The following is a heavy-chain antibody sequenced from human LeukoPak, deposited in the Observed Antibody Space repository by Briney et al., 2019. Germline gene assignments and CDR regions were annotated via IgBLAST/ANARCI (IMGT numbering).Heavy chain of an antibody. D-gene: IGHD3-10*01. Sequence: GGSLRLSCAASRFTFSSYGMTWVRQAPGKGLEWVSTISDTGGGTFHAASVKGRFTISRDNSQNTLFLQMNRLRADDTAIYYCAKEMLRGYYYYGMDVWGQGTTVTVSS. J-gene: IGHJ6*02. V-gene: IGHV3-23*01. CDR3: AKEMLRGYYYYGMDV. CDR2: ISDTGGGT. CDR1: RFTFSSYG.